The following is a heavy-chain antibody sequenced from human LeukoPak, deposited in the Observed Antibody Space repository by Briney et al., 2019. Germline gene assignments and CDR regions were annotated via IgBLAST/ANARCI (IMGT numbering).Heavy chain of an antibody. J-gene: IGHJ4*02. CDR1: GGSISSYY. CDR3: ARMPNDYGGNPDDY. V-gene: IGHV4-59*08. D-gene: IGHD4-23*01. CDR2: IYYSGST. Sequence: SETLSLTCTVSGGSISSYYWSWIRQPSGKGLEWIGYIYYSGSTNYNPSLKSRVTISVDTSKNQFSLKLSSVTAADTAVYYCARMPNDYGGNPDDYWGQGTLVTVSS.